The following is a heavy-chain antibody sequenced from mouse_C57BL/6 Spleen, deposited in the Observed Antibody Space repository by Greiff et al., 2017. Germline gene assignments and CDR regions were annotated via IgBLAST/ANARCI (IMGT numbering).Heavy chain of an antibody. CDR1: GYTFTDYY. V-gene: IGHV1-26*01. D-gene: IGHD1-1*01. Sequence: EVQLQQSGPELVKPGASVKISCKASGYTFTDYYMNWVKQSHGKSLEWIGDINPNNGGTSYNQKFKGKATLTVDKSSSTAYMELRSLTSEDSAVYYCHYYGSGYWGQGTTLTVSS. CDR2: INPNNGGT. CDR3: HYYGSGY. J-gene: IGHJ2*01.